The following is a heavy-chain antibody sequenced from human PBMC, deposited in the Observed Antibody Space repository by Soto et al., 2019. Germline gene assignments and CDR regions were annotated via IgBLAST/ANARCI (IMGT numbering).Heavy chain of an antibody. CDR2: IHHSGST. V-gene: IGHV4-31*03. J-gene: IGHJ5*02. CDR1: GGSISSGGYS. CDR3: AKTVVAATNWFDP. D-gene: IGHD2-15*01. Sequence: QVQLQESGPGLVKPSQTLSLTCTVSGGSISSGGYSWTWIRQPPGEGLEWIGHIHHSGSTYYNPSLKSRLTISIDASKNQISLNLSSVTVADTAVYYCAKTVVAATNWFDPWGQGTLVTVSS.